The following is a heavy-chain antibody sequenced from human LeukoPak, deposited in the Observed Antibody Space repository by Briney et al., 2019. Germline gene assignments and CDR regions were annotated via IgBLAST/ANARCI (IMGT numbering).Heavy chain of an antibody. CDR3: ARTFGPKYYDILTGYYKGYYFDY. J-gene: IGHJ4*02. Sequence: PSETLSLTCAVYGGSFSGFYWNWIRQPPGKGLEWIGEITHSGSTNYNPSLKSRVTISVDTSKNQFSLKLSSVTAADTAVYYCARTFGPKYYDILTGYYKGYYFDYWGQGTLVTVSS. D-gene: IGHD3-9*01. CDR1: GGSFSGFY. CDR2: ITHSGST. V-gene: IGHV4-34*01.